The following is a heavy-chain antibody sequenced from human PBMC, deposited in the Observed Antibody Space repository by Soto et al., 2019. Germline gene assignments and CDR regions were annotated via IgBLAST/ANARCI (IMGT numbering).Heavy chain of an antibody. V-gene: IGHV1-69*13. J-gene: IGHJ5*02. CDR2: IIPIFGTA. Sequence: SVKVSCKASGCTFSSYAISCVRQAPGQGLEWMGGIIPIFGTANYAQKFQGRVTITADESTSTAYMELSSLRSEDTAVYYCARGSTVTTDNWFDPWGQGTLVTVSS. CDR3: ARGSTVTTDNWFDP. D-gene: IGHD4-17*01. CDR1: GCTFSSYA.